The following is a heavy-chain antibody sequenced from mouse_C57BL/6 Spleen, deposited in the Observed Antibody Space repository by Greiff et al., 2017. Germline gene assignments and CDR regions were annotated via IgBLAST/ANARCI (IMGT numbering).Heavy chain of an antibody. V-gene: IGHV3-5*01. J-gene: IGHJ4*01. D-gene: IGHD1-1*01. CDR1: GISITTGNYR. Sequence: EVQLQESGPGLVKPSQTVFLTCTVTGISITTGNYRWSWIRQFPGNKLEWIGYIYSSGTITSNPSTTSRTTITRDTPKNQFFLEMNSLTSEDTATYYRARDDGSSYHYAMDYWGQGTSVTVSS. CDR2: IYSSGTI. CDR3: ARDDGSSYHYAMDY.